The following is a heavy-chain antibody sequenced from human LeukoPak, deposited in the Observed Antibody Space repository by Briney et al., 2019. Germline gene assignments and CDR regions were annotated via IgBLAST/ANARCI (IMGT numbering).Heavy chain of an antibody. Sequence: GASVKVSCKASGYTFTSYDINWVRQATGQGLEWMGWMNPNSGNTGYAQKFQGRVTMTRNTSISTAYMELSSLRSEDTAVYYCARGAGVAALSTLDYWGQGTLVTVSS. D-gene: IGHD6-13*01. V-gene: IGHV1-8*02. CDR1: GYTFTSYD. J-gene: IGHJ4*02. CDR2: MNPNSGNT. CDR3: ARGAGVAALSTLDY.